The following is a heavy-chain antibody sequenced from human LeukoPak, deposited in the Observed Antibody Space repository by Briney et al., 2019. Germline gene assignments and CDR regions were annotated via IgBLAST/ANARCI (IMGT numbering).Heavy chain of an antibody. Sequence: GGSLRLSCAASGFTFSGYSGYTMNWVRQAPGKGLEWVSSISSSSSYIYYADSVKGRFTISRDNAKNSLYLQMNSLRAEDTAVYYCAGDGSGSRYFDYWGQGTLVTVSS. J-gene: IGHJ4*02. D-gene: IGHD3-10*01. CDR2: ISSSSSYI. V-gene: IGHV3-21*01. CDR3: AGDGSGSRYFDY. CDR1: GFTFSGYSGYT.